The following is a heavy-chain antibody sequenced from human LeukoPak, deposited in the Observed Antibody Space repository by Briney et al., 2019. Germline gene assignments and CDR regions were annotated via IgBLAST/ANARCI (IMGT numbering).Heavy chain of an antibody. J-gene: IGHJ4*02. CDR1: GYTFTSYD. CDR3: ARDKGVTTYFDY. D-gene: IGHD4-17*01. Sequence: ASVKVSCKASGYTFTSYDINWVRQATGQGLEWMGWMNPNSGNTGYAQKFQGRVTITRNTSISTAYMELRSLRSDDTAVYYCARDKGVTTYFDYWGQGTLVTVSS. CDR2: MNPNSGNT. V-gene: IGHV1-8*03.